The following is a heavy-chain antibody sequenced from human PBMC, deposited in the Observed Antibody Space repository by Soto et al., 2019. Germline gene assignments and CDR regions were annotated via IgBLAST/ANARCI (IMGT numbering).Heavy chain of an antibody. V-gene: IGHV4-59*01. CDR2: IYYSGST. CDR1: GGSISSYY. J-gene: IGHJ4*02. D-gene: IGHD6-13*01. Sequence: SETLSLTCTVSGGSISSYYWSWIRQPPGKGLEWIGYIYYSGSTNYNPSLKSRVTISVDTSKNQFSLKLSSVTAADTAVYYCARSRTAAAGLDYWGQGTLVTVSS. CDR3: ARSRTAAAGLDY.